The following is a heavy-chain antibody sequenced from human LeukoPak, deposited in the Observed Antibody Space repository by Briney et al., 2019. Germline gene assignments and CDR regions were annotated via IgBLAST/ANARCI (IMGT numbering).Heavy chain of an antibody. Sequence: GSLRLSCAASGFTFSTYAMTWVRQAPGKGLEWVSGISGSGTNPFYADPVRGRFTISRDNSKNTLYLQMDSLRAEDTAVYFCAKDASNGDYAHWGQGTLVTVSS. CDR3: AKDASNGDYAH. D-gene: IGHD4-17*01. CDR1: GFTFSTYA. V-gene: IGHV3-23*01. CDR2: ISGSGTNP. J-gene: IGHJ4*02.